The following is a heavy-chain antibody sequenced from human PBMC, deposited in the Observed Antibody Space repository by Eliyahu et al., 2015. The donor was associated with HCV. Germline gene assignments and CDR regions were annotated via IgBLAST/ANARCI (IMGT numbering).Heavy chain of an antibody. V-gene: IGHV4-59*01. CDR2: IHYSGST. CDR1: GGXIXTYY. CDR3: ASGGGGIAVAGTGGWFDP. D-gene: IGHD6-19*01. Sequence: QVQLQESGPGLVKPSXTLSLTCTVSGGXIXTYYWSWIRQPPGKGLEWIGYIHYSGSTNYNPSFKSRVTISVDTSKNQFSLNLTSVTAADTAVYYCASGGGGIAVAGTGGWFDPWGQGTLVTVSS. J-gene: IGHJ5*02.